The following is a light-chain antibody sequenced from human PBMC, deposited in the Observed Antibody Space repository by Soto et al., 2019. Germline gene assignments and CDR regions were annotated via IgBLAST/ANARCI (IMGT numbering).Light chain of an antibody. CDR1: QTISSY. CDR3: QQSYSTPLT. J-gene: IGKJ4*01. Sequence: DSQIIQSQSCLSASGGERVNVSCRASQTISSYLNWYQQKPGKAPKVLIYAASNLQSGVPSRFSGSGSGTDFTLTISSLQPEDFATYYCQQSYSTPLTFGGGAKVDIK. V-gene: IGKV1-39*01. CDR2: AAS.